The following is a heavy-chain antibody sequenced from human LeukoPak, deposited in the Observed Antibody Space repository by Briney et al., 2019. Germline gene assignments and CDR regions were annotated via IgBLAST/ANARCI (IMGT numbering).Heavy chain of an antibody. V-gene: IGHV4-39*07. J-gene: IGHJ4*02. CDR2: IYYSGST. CDR1: GGSISSSSYY. CDR3: ARDDGGHYYGSGSYFDY. Sequence: SETLSLTCTVSGGSISSSSYYWGWIRQPPGKGLEWIGSIYYSGSTYYNPSLKSRVTISVDTSKNRFSLKLSSVTAADTAVYYCARDDGGHYYGSGSYFDYWGQGTLVTVSS. D-gene: IGHD3-10*01.